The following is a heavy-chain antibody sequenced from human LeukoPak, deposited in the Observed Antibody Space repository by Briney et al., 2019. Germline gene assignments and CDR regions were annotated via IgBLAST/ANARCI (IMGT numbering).Heavy chain of an antibody. CDR1: GGSISSSSYY. CDR2: IYYRGST. Sequence: SETASLTCTVSGGSISSSSYYWAWIRQPPGKGLEWIGSIYYRGSTHYNASLKSRVTISVDTFKNQFSLKLNSVTAADTAVYYCARRNSGLDYWGQENLDPVSS. V-gene: IGHV4-39*01. CDR3: ARRNSGLDY. J-gene: IGHJ4*02. D-gene: IGHD3-10*01.